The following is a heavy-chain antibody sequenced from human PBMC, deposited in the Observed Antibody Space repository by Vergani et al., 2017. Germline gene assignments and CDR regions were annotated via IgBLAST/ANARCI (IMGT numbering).Heavy chain of an antibody. CDR2: IYPGDSDT. CDR3: AGYYDSSGYYYGVQGRAFDI. Sequence: EVQLVQSGAEVKKPGESLKISCKCSVYSFTIYWIGCVRQMPGQGLEWMGIIYPGDSDTRYSPSFQGQVTISADKSISTAYLQWSSLKASDTAMYYCAGYYDSSGYYYGVQGRAFDIWGQGTMVTVSS. D-gene: IGHD3-22*01. V-gene: IGHV5-51*03. J-gene: IGHJ3*02. CDR1: VYSFTIYW.